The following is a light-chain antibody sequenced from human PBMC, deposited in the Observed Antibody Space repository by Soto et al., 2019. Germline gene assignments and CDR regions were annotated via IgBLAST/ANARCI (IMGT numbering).Light chain of an antibody. V-gene: IGLV3-25*03. J-gene: IGLJ2*01. CDR2: KDS. Sequence: SYELTQPPSVSVSPGQTARITCSGDALPKQYAYWYQQKPGQAPVMVIYKDSERPSGIPERFSGSSSGTTVTMTISGVQAEDEADYYCQSADNSGFVVFGGGTKVTVL. CDR3: QSADNSGFVV. CDR1: ALPKQY.